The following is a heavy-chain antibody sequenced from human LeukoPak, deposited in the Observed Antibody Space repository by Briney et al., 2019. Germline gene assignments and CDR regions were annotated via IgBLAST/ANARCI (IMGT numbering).Heavy chain of an antibody. CDR3: ARGVWAPFDS. CDR1: GFSLSNYW. D-gene: IGHD7-27*01. J-gene: IGHJ4*02. V-gene: IGHV3-7*01. CDR2: IKQDGSEK. Sequence: GGSLRLSCAASGFSLSNYWMNWVRRAPGKGLEWVANIKQDGSEKNYVDSVKGRFSISRDNAKNSLILQMNSLGDEDTAVYYCARGVWAPFDSWGQGTLVSVSS.